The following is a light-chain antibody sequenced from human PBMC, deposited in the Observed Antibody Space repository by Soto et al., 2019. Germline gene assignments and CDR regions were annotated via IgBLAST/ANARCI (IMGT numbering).Light chain of an antibody. V-gene: IGLV2-14*01. CDR1: SSDFGGYNY. CDR2: EVS. CDR3: SSYASSDTLYV. J-gene: IGLJ1*01. Sequence: QSVLTQPASVSGSPGQSITISCTGTSSDFGGYNYVSWYQQHPGKAPKLMIYEVSNRPSGVSNRFSGSKSGNTASLTISGLQADDEADYYCSSYASSDTLYVFGTGTKVTVL.